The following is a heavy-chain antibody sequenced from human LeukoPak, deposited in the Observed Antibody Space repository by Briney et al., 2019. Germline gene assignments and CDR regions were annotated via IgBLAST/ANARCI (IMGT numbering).Heavy chain of an antibody. V-gene: IGHV1-24*01. Sequence: ASVKVSCKVSGYTLTELSMHWVRQAPGKGLEWMGGFDPEDGETIYAQKFQGRVTMTEDTSTDTAYMELSSLRSEDTAVYYCATPPPYCGGDCYSDGKYYFDYWSQGTLVTVSS. CDR3: ATPPPYCGGDCYSDGKYYFDY. D-gene: IGHD2-21*02. CDR1: GYTLTELS. CDR2: FDPEDGET. J-gene: IGHJ4*02.